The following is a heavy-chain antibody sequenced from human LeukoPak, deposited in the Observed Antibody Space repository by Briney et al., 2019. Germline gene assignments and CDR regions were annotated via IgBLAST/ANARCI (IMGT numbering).Heavy chain of an antibody. CDR2: IYPGDSDT. J-gene: IGHJ4*02. D-gene: IGHD6-13*01. Sequence: GESLKISCKDSGYSFTSNWIGWVRQMPGKGLEWMGIIYPGDSDTRYSPSFQGQVTMSADKSISTAYLQWSSLKASDTAMYYCARNPSGYHFDYWGQGTLVTVSS. CDR1: GYSFTSNW. CDR3: ARNPSGYHFDY. V-gene: IGHV5-51*01.